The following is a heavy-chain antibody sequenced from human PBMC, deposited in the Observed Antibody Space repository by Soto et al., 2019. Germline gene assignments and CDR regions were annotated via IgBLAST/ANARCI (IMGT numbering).Heavy chain of an antibody. D-gene: IGHD1-1*01. Sequence: EVQLVESGGGLVQPGGSLRLSCAASGFMFSSHWMHWVRQAPGKGPVWVSRISADGSNTNYADSVKGRFTISGDNARNTLFLQMNSLTAEDTAVYYCARRTDAYNWADYWGQGTLVTVSS. CDR2: ISADGSNT. CDR1: GFMFSSHW. J-gene: IGHJ4*02. CDR3: ARRTDAYNWADY. V-gene: IGHV3-74*01.